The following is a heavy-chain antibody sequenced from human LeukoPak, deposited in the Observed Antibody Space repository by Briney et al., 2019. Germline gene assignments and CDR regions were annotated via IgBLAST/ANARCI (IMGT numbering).Heavy chain of an antibody. CDR3: IRLWFGEFI. D-gene: IGHD3-10*01. CDR2: IKSKTDGGTT. CDR1: GFTFNYAW. V-gene: IGHV3-15*01. Sequence: GGSLRLSCAASGFTFNYAWMSWVRQAPGKGLEWVGRIKSKTDGGTTDYAAPVKGRFTISRDDSKNTLYLQMNSLKTEDTAVYYCIRLWFGEFIWGRGTMVSVSS. J-gene: IGHJ3*02.